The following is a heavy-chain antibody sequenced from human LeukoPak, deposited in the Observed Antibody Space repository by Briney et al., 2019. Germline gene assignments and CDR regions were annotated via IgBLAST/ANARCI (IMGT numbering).Heavy chain of an antibody. Sequence: GGSLRLSCVASGLPIADFAMHWVRQAPGKGLEWVSLIRGDGVSTFYADSVKGRFSISRGNSKNSLYLEMNSLRTEDAAMYYCAKESGKFDYWGQGTLVAVSS. CDR1: GLPIADFA. V-gene: IGHV3-43*02. CDR3: AKESGKFDY. CDR2: IRGDGVST. J-gene: IGHJ4*02.